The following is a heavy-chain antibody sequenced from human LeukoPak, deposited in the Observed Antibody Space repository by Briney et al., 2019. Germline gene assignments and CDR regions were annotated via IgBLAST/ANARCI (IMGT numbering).Heavy chain of an antibody. V-gene: IGHV4-34*01. CDR2: INHSGST. J-gene: IGHJ4*02. D-gene: IGHD3-10*01. CDR3: ARGRVLWFGERPFDY. CDR1: GGSFSGYY. Sequence: PSETLPLTCAVYGGSFSGYYWSWIRQPPGKGLEWIGEINHSGSTNYNPSLKSRVTISVDTSKNQFSLKLSSVTAADTAVYYCARGRVLWFGERPFDYWGQGTLVTVSS.